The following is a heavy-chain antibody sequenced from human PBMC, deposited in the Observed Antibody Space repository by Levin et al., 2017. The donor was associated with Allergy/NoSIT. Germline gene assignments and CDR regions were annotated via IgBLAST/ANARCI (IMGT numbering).Heavy chain of an antibody. J-gene: IGHJ3*02. D-gene: IGHD3-10*01. V-gene: IGHV3-66*01. CDR1: GFTVSSNY. Sequence: ETLSLTCAASGFTVSSNYMSWVRQAPGKGLEWVSVIYSGGSTYYADSVKGRFTISRDNSKNTLYLQMNSLRAEDTAVYYCARARGSGSYYDAFDIWGQGTMVTVSS. CDR3: ARARGSGSYYDAFDI. CDR2: IYSGGST.